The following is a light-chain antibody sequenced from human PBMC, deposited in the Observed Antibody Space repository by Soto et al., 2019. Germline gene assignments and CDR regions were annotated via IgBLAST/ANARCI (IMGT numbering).Light chain of an antibody. V-gene: IGLV2-23*01. J-gene: IGLJ1*01. Sequence: QSVLTQPVSVSGSPGQSITNSCTGTSSDVGSYKLVSWYQQHPGKAPKLMIYEGSKRPSGVSNRFSGSKSGNTASLTISGLQAEDEADYYCCSYAGSSTWVFGTGTKLTVL. CDR1: SSDVGSYKL. CDR3: CSYAGSSTWV. CDR2: EGS.